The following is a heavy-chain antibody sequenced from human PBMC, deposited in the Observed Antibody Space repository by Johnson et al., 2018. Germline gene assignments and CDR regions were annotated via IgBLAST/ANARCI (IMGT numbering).Heavy chain of an antibody. D-gene: IGHD4-17*01. CDR1: GFNFTTYS. CDR3: AKFRRTDNGNLWAAFDI. Sequence: VQLVQSGGGLVKXGGSXRLXCAAAGFNFTTYSMSWVRQAPGKGLEWVSSISLSGEYIFYADSVVGRFTISRDNAKNLMSLQMNSLRAKDTALYYCAKFRRTDNGNLWAAFDIWGQGTMVTVSS. V-gene: IGHV3-21*04. CDR2: ISLSGEYI. J-gene: IGHJ3*02.